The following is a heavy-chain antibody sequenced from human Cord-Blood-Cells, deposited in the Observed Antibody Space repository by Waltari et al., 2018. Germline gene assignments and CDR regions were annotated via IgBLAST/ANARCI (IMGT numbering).Heavy chain of an antibody. CDR1: GGSFSGYY. D-gene: IGHD5-12*01. Sequence: QVQLQQWGAGLLKPSEALSLTCAVYGGSFSGYYWSWIRQPPGKGLEWIGEINHSGSTNYNPSLKSRVTISVDTSKNQFSLKLSSVTAADTAVYYWARGPAQRDGYNDYWGQGTLVTVSS. CDR3: ARGPAQRDGYNDY. J-gene: IGHJ4*02. V-gene: IGHV4-34*01. CDR2: INHSGST.